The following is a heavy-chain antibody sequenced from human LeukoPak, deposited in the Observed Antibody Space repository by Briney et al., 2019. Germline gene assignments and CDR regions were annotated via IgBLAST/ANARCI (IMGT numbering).Heavy chain of an antibody. V-gene: IGHV3-48*01. D-gene: IGHD2-21*01. CDR1: GFTFNTYT. J-gene: IGHJ4*02. Sequence: GGSLRLSCAASGFTFNTYTMNWVRQAPGKGLEWVSYISGSSGIIDYADSVRGRFTISRDNAKNSLYLQMNSLRAEDTAVYYCARDVVGRWSRGYFDYWGQGTLVTVSS. CDR2: ISGSSGII. CDR3: ARDVVGRWSRGYFDY.